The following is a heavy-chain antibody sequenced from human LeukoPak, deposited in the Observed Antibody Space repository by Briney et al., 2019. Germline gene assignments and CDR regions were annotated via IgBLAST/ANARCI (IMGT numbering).Heavy chain of an antibody. CDR3: ARESLMGGGSFYYYGMDV. V-gene: IGHV3-30*19. J-gene: IGHJ6*02. Sequence: GGSLRLSCAASGFTFSDYGMHWVRQAPGKGLEWVAVISYDGSNKYYADSVKGRFTISRDNSKNTLYLQMNSLRAEDTAVYYCARESLMGGGSFYYYGMDVWGQGTTVTVSS. D-gene: IGHD2-15*01. CDR2: ISYDGSNK. CDR1: GFTFSDYG.